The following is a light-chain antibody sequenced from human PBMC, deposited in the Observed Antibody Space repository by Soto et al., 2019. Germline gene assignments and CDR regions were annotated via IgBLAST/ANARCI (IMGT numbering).Light chain of an antibody. CDR3: SSYTSSSLYV. CDR1: SSDVGGYNY. CDR2: DVS. J-gene: IGLJ1*01. Sequence: QSALTQPASVSGSPGQSITISCTGTSSDVGGYNYVSWYQQHPGKAPKLMIYDVSNRPSGVYNRFSGSKSGNTSYLNISGLQAEDEAHYYCSSYTSSSLYVFGTGTKLTVL. V-gene: IGLV2-14*01.